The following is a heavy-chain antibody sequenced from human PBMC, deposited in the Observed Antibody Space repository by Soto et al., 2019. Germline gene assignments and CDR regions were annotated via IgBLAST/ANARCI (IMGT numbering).Heavy chain of an antibody. J-gene: IGHJ4*02. V-gene: IGHV3-21*01. CDR3: ARDKDYGGILDF. CDR1: GFTFSTYS. D-gene: IGHD4-17*01. Sequence: GGSLRLSCAASGFTFSTYSMNWVRQAPGKGLEWVSSITSASSYIYYADSVKGRFTISRDNAKNSLYLQMNSLRAEDTAIYYCARDKDYGGILDFWGQGTLVTVSS. CDR2: ITSASSYI.